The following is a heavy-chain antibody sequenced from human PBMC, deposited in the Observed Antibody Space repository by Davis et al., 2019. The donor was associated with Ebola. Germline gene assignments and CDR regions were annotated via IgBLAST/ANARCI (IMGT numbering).Heavy chain of an antibody. CDR3: ARRGTSSWYAGWFDP. V-gene: IGHV4-59*08. CDR2: IYYSGST. J-gene: IGHJ5*02. Sequence: SETLSLTCSVSGASISSYYRSWIRQPPGKGLEWIGYIYYSGSTNYNPSLKSRVTISVDTSKNQFSLKLSSVTAADTAMYYCARRGTSSWYAGWFDPWGQGTLVTVSS. CDR1: GASISSYY. D-gene: IGHD6-13*01.